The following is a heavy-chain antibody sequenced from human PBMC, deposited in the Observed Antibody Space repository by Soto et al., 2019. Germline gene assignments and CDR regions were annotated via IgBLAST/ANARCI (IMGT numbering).Heavy chain of an antibody. CDR3: ARGYCTTTICDPWFDP. CDR2: IYPGDSDT. CDR1: GYSFTSYW. Sequence: GESLKISCTGVGYSFTSYWIGWVRQMPGKGLEWMGIIYPGDSDTRYSPSFQGQVTISADKSITTAYLQWSSLKASDTAMYYCARGYCTTTICDPWFDPWGQGXLVTVSS. V-gene: IGHV5-51*01. D-gene: IGHD2-2*01. J-gene: IGHJ5*02.